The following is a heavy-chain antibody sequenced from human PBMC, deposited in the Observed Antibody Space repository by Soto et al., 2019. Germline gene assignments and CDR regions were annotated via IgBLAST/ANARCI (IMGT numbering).Heavy chain of an antibody. J-gene: IGHJ4*02. Sequence: EVQLVESGGGLVQPGGSLRLSCAASGFTVSSNYMSWVRQAPGKGLEWGSVIYSGGSTYYADSVKGRFTISRDNSKNTLYLQMNSLRAEDTDVYYCARALYSGWHYFDYWGQGTLVNVSS. V-gene: IGHV3-66*01. CDR2: IYSGGST. CDR3: ARALYSGWHYFDY. D-gene: IGHD5-12*01. CDR1: GFTVSSNY.